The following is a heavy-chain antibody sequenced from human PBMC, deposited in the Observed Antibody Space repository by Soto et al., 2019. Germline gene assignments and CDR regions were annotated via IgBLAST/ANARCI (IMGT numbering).Heavy chain of an antibody. Sequence: GGSLRLSCATSASSFTEYAMGWVRQAPGKGLEWVSAISGSGKNTYYADSVKGRFTISRDNSKNTLYLQMNSLRAEDTAVYYCAKGPDLDYWGQGTLVTVSS. V-gene: IGHV3-23*01. CDR2: ISGSGKNT. CDR1: ASSFTEYA. J-gene: IGHJ4*02. CDR3: AKGPDLDY.